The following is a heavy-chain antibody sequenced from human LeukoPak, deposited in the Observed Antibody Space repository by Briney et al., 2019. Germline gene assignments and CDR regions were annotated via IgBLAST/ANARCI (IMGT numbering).Heavy chain of an antibody. D-gene: IGHD3-22*01. J-gene: IGHJ4*02. CDR2: INWNGGST. Sequence: GGSLRLSXAASGFTFDDYGMSWVRQAPGKGLEWVSGINWNGGSTGYADSVKGRFTISRDNAKNSLYLQMNSLRAEDTALYYCARAQPVGYDSSGYYTPPLDWGQGTLVTVSS. V-gene: IGHV3-20*04. CDR3: ARAQPVGYDSSGYYTPPLD. CDR1: GFTFDDYG.